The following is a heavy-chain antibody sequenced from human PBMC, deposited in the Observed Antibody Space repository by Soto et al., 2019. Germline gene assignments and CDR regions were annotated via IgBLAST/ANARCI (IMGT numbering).Heavy chain of an antibody. Sequence: EVQLVASGGGLIQPGRSLRISCAASGFIFNNHAMHWFRQAPGKGLEWVSGISYNSANIAYADSVKGRFIISRDNARNSLYLQMNSLRAEDTALYYCVKDASKIRAHFDYWGQGTLVTVSS. D-gene: IGHD3-10*01. CDR3: VKDASKIRAHFDY. J-gene: IGHJ4*02. V-gene: IGHV3-9*01. CDR1: GFIFNNHA. CDR2: ISYNSANI.